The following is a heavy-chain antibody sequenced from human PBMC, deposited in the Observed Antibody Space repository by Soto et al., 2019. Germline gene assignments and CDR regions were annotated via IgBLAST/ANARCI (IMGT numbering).Heavy chain of an antibody. Sequence: GGSLRLSCAASGFTVSSNYMSWVRQAPGKGLEWVSVIYSGGSTYYADSVKGRFTISRDNSKNTLYLQMNSLRAEDTAVYYCASWAYCSGGSCYPEGAFDIWGQGTMVTVSS. D-gene: IGHD2-15*01. CDR3: ASWAYCSGGSCYPEGAFDI. CDR1: GFTVSSNY. CDR2: IYSGGST. J-gene: IGHJ3*02. V-gene: IGHV3-66*01.